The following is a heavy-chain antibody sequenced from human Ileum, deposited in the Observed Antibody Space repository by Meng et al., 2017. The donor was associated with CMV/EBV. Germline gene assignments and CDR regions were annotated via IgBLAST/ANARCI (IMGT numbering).Heavy chain of an antibody. V-gene: IGHV3-7*03. CDR2: IRKDGGEI. Sequence: GESLKISCVASGFTFSNHWMGWVRQAPGKGLEWVADIRKDGGEIYYVDSVKGRFTISRDNAKNSLYLQMNILRAEDTAVYYCAKGARSSFWYWGQGTLVTVSS. CDR3: AKGARSSFWY. D-gene: IGHD3-3*02. CDR1: GFTFSNHW. J-gene: IGHJ4*02.